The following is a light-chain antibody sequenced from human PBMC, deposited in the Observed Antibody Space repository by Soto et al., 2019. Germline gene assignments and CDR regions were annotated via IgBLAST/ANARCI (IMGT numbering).Light chain of an antibody. CDR2: GAS. CDR1: QSVSNNY. V-gene: IGKV3-20*01. Sequence: SVLPESTGTLSLSPGERATLSCRASQSVSNNYLAWYQQKPGQAPRLLIYGASNRATGIPDRFSGSGSGTDFTLTISRLEPEDFAVYYCQQYGISGTFGQGTKVDIK. CDR3: QQYGISGT. J-gene: IGKJ1*01.